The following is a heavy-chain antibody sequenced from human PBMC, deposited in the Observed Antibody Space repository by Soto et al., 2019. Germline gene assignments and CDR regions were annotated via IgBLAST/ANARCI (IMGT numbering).Heavy chain of an antibody. V-gene: IGHV1-18*01. D-gene: IGHD3-22*01. Sequence: QVQLVQSGVEVKKPGASVKVSCETSGYTFSRHGINWVRRAPGQGLEWMAWISAHNGNTKYAEKLQGRISVTIETATTTAYMALRSLYSDDTAMYYCGRESVNSNSWSVVDYWGQGTPVIVSS. CDR3: GRESVNSNSWSVVDY. J-gene: IGHJ4*02. CDR1: GYTFSRHG. CDR2: ISAHNGNT.